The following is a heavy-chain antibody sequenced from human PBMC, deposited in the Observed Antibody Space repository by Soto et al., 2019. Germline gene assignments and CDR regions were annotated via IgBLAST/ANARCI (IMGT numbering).Heavy chain of an antibody. J-gene: IGHJ5*02. Sequence: NPSETLSLTCAVSGGSISSGGYSWSWIRQPPGKGLEWIGYIYHSGSTYYNPSLKSRVTISVDRSKNQFSLKLSSVTAADTAVYYCARAFTPFEQLWFDPWGQGTLVTVSS. CDR3: ARAFTPFEQLWFDP. CDR1: GGSISSGGYS. D-gene: IGHD5-18*01. CDR2: IYHSGST. V-gene: IGHV4-30-2*01.